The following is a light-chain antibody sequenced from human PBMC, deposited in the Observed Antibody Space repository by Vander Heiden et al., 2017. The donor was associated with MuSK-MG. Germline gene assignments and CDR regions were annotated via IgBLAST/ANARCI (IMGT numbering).Light chain of an antibody. J-gene: IGKJ3*01. CDR1: QSVSSY. CDR2: DTS. CDR3: QQHRT. Sequence: EIVLTQSPATLSLSPGERATLSCRASQSVSSYLAGYQQKPGQAPRLLIYDTSNRATGIKDRFSGSGSGTDFTRTSSSIEPDDFAGHDGQQHRTFGHGTKVDIK. V-gene: IGKV3-11*01.